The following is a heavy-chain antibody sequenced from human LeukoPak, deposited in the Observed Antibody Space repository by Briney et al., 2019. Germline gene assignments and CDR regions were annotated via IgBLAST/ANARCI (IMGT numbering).Heavy chain of an antibody. J-gene: IGHJ6*03. D-gene: IGHD3-3*01. V-gene: IGHV1-18*01. CDR3: ARVNSPDFWSGCHYYYYMDV. CDR1: GYTFTSYG. CDR2: ISAYNGNT. Sequence: GASVKVSCKASGYTFTSYGISWVRQAPGQGLEWMGWISAYNGNTNYAQKLQGRVTMTTDTSTSTAYMELRSLRSDDTAVYYCARVNSPDFWSGCHYYYYMDVWGKGTTVTVSS.